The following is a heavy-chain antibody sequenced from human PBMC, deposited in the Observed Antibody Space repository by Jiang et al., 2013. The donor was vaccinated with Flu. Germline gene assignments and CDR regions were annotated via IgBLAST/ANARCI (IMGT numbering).Heavy chain of an antibody. D-gene: IGHD3-22*01. Sequence: GAEVKKPGSSVKVSCKASGDTFSNSVIAWVRQAPGQGLEWMGGVIPIYGTANYAEKLQGRVTITADASTNTGYMELRSLRSEDTAVYYCARGNNYGMGYYYYASGQSWGNGTTVTVSS. CDR3: ARGNNYGMGYYYYASGQS. CDR2: VIPIYGTA. V-gene: IGHV1-69*01. J-gene: IGHJ6*03. CDR1: GDTFSNSV.